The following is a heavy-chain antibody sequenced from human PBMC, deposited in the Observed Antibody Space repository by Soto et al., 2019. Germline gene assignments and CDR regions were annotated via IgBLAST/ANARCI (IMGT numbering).Heavy chain of an antibody. CDR2: ISAYNGNT. J-gene: IGHJ6*02. CDR1: GYSFTSYG. V-gene: IGHV1-18*01. Sequence: QVQLVQSGAEVKKPGASVKVSCKASGYSFTSYGISWVRQAPGQGLEWMGWISAYNGNTNYAQKLQGRVTMTTDTSTSTAHMERRSMRSDDPAVDYCARDSGFGESDVWGQGTTVTVSS. D-gene: IGHD3-10*01. CDR3: ARDSGFGESDV.